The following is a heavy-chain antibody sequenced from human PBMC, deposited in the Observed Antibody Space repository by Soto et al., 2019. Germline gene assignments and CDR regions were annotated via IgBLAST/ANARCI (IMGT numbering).Heavy chain of an antibody. J-gene: IGHJ4*02. D-gene: IGHD3-10*01. V-gene: IGHV3-30*18. Sequence: QVQLVESGGGVVQPGRSLRLSCAASGFTFSSYGMHWVRQAPGKGLERVAVISYDGSNKYYADSVKGRFTISRDNSKNTLYLQMNSLRAEDTAVYYCAKTSYYGSGTNDYWGQGTLVTVSS. CDR3: AKTSYYGSGTNDY. CDR2: ISYDGSNK. CDR1: GFTFSSYG.